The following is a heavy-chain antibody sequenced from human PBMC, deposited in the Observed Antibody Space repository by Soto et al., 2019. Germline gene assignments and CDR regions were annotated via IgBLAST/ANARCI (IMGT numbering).Heavy chain of an antibody. J-gene: IGHJ4*02. Sequence: GASVKVSCKASGGTFSSYTISWVRQAPGQGLEWMGRIIPILGIANYAQKFQGRVTITADKSTSTAYMELSSLRSEDTAVYYCARASRPSPEKTYYFDYWGQGTLVTVSS. CDR1: GGTFSSYT. CDR3: ARASRPSPEKTYYFDY. CDR2: IIPILGIA. V-gene: IGHV1-69*02. D-gene: IGHD6-6*01.